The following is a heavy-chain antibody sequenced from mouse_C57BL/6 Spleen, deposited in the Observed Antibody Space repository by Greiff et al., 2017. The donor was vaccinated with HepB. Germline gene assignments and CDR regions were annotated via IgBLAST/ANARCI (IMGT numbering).Heavy chain of an antibody. V-gene: IGHV5-16*02. J-gene: IGHJ4*01. CDR2: INYDGSST. CDR1: GFTFSDYY. Sequence: DVHLVESEGGLVQPGSSMKLSCTASGFTFSDYYMAWVRQVPEKGLEWVANINYDGSSTYYLDSLKSRFIISRDNAKNILYLQMSSLKSEDTATYYCARRGYYAMDYWGQGTSVTVSS. CDR3: ARRGYYAMDY.